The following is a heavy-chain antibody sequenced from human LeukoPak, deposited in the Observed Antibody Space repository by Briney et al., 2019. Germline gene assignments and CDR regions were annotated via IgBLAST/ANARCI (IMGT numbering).Heavy chain of an antibody. CDR3: TTMGERP. V-gene: IGHV3-30*02. D-gene: IGHD3-16*01. Sequence: GSLRLSCAASGFIFSTYGMHWVRQGPGKGLEWVAFIQYDGSNKYYADSVRGRFTISRDNANNTLYLQMNSLKTEDTAVYYCTTMGERPWGQGTMVTVS. J-gene: IGHJ3*01. CDR1: GFIFSTYG. CDR2: IQYDGSNK.